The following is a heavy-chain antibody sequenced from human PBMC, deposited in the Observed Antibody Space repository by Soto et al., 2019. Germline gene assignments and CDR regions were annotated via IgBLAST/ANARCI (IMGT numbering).Heavy chain of an antibody. D-gene: IGHD3-10*01. V-gene: IGHV1-69*06. Sequence: QVQMVQSGAEVKKPGSSVKVSCKASGGTFSSLAISWVRQAPGQGLEWMGGLVPVFGTANYAQKLQDRVTITADKSTSTSYMSLSRLRSEDTAVYYCARSPGVFDYWGQGTLVTVSS. J-gene: IGHJ4*02. CDR2: LVPVFGTA. CDR1: GGTFSSLA. CDR3: ARSPGVFDY.